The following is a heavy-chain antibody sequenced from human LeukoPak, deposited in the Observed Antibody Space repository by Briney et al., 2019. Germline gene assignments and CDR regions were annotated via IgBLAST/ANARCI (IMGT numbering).Heavy chain of an antibody. D-gene: IGHD3-10*01. CDR3: AKVVAGSGSYRYYYGMDV. CDR2: ISGSGGST. J-gene: IGHJ6*02. V-gene: IGHV3-23*01. Sequence: PGGSLRLPCAASGFTFSSYAMSWVRQAPGKGLEWVSAISGSGGSTYYADSVKGRFTISRDNSKNTLYLQMNSLRAEDTAVYYCAKVVAGSGSYRYYYGMDVWGQGTTVTVSS. CDR1: GFTFSSYA.